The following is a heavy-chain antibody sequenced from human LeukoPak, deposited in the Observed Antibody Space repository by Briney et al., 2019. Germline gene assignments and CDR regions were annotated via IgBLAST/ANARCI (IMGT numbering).Heavy chain of an antibody. V-gene: IGHV1-8*01. Sequence: ASVKVSCKGSGFIFTSYDMNWVRQATGQGLEWMGWMNPNSGNAGFAQKFQGRITMTRDTSISTAYMELTSLRSEDTAVYFCAKSRSGSANWALQIFDNWGQGTLVTVSS. CDR3: AKSRSGSANWALQIFDN. J-gene: IGHJ4*02. CDR2: MNPNSGNA. D-gene: IGHD1-1*01. CDR1: GFIFTSYD.